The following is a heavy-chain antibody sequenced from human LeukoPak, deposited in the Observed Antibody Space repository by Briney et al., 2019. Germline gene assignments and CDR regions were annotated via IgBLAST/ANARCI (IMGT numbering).Heavy chain of an antibody. Sequence: GGSLRLSCAASEFTFSSYGMHWVRQAPGKGLEWVAVISYDGSSKDYADSVKGRFTISRDNSKNTLYLQMNSLRAEDTAVYYCAELGITMIGGVWGKGTTVTISS. V-gene: IGHV3-30*18. CDR1: EFTFSSYG. CDR2: ISYDGSSK. J-gene: IGHJ6*04. D-gene: IGHD3-10*02. CDR3: AELGITMIGGV.